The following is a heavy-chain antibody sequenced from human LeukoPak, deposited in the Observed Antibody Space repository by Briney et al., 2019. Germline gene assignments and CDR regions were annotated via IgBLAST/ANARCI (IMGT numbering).Heavy chain of an antibody. Sequence: ASVTVSCKASGYTFTSYYMHWVRQAPGQGLEWMGIINPSDGGTRYAQKFQGRVIMTRDTSTSTVDMELSSLRSEDTAVYYCATINSGFGYWGQGTLVTVSS. V-gene: IGHV1-46*01. J-gene: IGHJ4*02. D-gene: IGHD4-23*01. CDR3: ATINSGFGY. CDR2: INPSDGGT. CDR1: GYTFTSYY.